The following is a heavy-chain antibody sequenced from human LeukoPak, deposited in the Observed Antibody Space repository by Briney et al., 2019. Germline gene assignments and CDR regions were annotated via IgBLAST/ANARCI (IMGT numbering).Heavy chain of an antibody. CDR1: GGSINSGVYY. V-gene: IGHV4-31*03. CDR3: AREYSDILTGYYLFDS. D-gene: IGHD3-9*01. CDR2: IFYSGST. Sequence: SETLSLTCTVSGGSINSGVYYWSWIRQYPGKGLEWIGSIFYSGSTYYNPSLKSRFTISVDTSKNQFSLKLSSVTAADTAVYYCAREYSDILTGYYLFDSWGQGTLVTVSS. J-gene: IGHJ4*02.